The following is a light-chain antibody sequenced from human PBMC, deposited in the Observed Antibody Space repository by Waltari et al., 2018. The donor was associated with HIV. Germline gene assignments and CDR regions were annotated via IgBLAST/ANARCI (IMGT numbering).Light chain of an antibody. Sequence: QAVLAQPPSVSGPPGQRVTISCSGSFSDIGSFPVSWYQHIPGTPTKLLRDGNERLSGVPARFSGSQSGTSASLAISGLQSEDEADYCAAWDDTLKSLLFGGGTKLTVL. CDR2: GN. CDR1: FSDIGSFP. V-gene: IGLV1-44*01. J-gene: IGLJ2*01. CDR3: AAWDDTLKSLL.